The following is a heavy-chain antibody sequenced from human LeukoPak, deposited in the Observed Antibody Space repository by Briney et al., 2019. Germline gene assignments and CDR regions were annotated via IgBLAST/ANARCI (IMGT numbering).Heavy chain of an antibody. CDR1: GYTLTSYD. J-gene: IGHJ4*02. D-gene: IGHD6-13*01. CDR3: AIRYSSSWYVFSNKFDY. V-gene: IGHV1-8*01. Sequence: ASVKVSCKASGYTLTSYDINWVRQATGQGLEWMGWMNPNSGNTGYAQKFQGRVTMTRNTSISTAYMELSSLRSEATAVYYCAIRYSSSWYVFSNKFDYWGQGNLVTVSS. CDR2: MNPNSGNT.